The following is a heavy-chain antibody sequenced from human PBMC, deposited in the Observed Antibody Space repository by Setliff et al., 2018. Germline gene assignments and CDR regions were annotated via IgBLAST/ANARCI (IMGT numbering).Heavy chain of an antibody. CDR1: GGMSGTYS. CDR3: ARDGAYCSGGSCYSFDY. Sequence: ASVKVSCKASGGMSGTYSISWVRQAPGQGLEWIGAIIPIFGTPNYAQNFQDRVAITADISTTTVFMEMSSLRSDDTAVYYCARDGAYCSGGSCYSFDYWGPGTPVTVSS. CDR2: IIPIFGTP. V-gene: IGHV1-69*06. D-gene: IGHD2-15*01. J-gene: IGHJ4*02.